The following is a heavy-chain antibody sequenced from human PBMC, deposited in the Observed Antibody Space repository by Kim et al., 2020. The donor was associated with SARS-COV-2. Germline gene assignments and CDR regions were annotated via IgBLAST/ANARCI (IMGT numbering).Heavy chain of an antibody. Sequence: GGSLRLSCAASGFTFSDYYMSWIRQAPGKGLEWVSYISSSSSYTNYADSVKGRFTISRDNAKNSLYLQMNSLRAEDTAVYYCARDPFLSGGYYYYGMDVWGQGTTVTVS. J-gene: IGHJ6*02. CDR1: GFTFSDYY. CDR2: ISSSSSYT. V-gene: IGHV3-11*05. D-gene: IGHD2-15*01. CDR3: ARDPFLSGGYYYYGMDV.